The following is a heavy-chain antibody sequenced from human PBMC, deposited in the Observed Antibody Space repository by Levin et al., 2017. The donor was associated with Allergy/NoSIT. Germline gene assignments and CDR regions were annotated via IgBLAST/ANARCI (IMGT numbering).Heavy chain of an antibody. CDR3: ARVFYDSSGLYYFDY. J-gene: IGHJ4*02. CDR1: GGSINSGGYY. CDR2: ISYSGST. Sequence: LRLSCTVSGGSINSGGYYWSWIRQHPGKGLEWIGYISYSGSTYYNPSLKSRITISVDTSKNQFSLNLTSVTAADTAVYYCARVFYDSSGLYYFDYWGQGTLITVSS. V-gene: IGHV4-31*03. D-gene: IGHD3-22*01.